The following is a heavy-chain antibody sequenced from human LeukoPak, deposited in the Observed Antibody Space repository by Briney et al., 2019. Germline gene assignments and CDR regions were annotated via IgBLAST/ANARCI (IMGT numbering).Heavy chain of an antibody. CDR1: DDSLNNYY. J-gene: IGHJ4*02. CDR2: IYYSGHT. Sequence: SETLSLTCTVFDDSLNNYYWNWIRQPPGKGLEWIGYIYYSGHTNYNPSLNSRVAISIDTSKNQFSLKLNSLTAADTAVYYCARATWNGYMFDYWGQGSLVTVSP. D-gene: IGHD5-24*01. V-gene: IGHV4-59*01. CDR3: ARATWNGYMFDY.